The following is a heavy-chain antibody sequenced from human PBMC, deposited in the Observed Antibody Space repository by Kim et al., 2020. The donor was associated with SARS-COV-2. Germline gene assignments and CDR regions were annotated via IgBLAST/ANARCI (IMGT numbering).Heavy chain of an antibody. D-gene: IGHD1-26*01. Sequence: SETLSLTCTVSGGSISSGGYYSSWIRQHPGKGLEWIGYIYYSGSTYYNPSLKSRVTISVDTSKNQFSLKLSSVTAADTAVYYCAREWRRVGAQYYFDYWGQGTLVTVSS. CDR1: GGSISSGGYY. J-gene: IGHJ4*02. CDR2: IYYSGST. V-gene: IGHV4-31*03. CDR3: AREWRRVGAQYYFDY.